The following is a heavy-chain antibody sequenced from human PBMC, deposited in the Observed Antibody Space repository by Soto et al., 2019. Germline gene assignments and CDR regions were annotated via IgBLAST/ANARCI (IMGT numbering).Heavy chain of an antibody. CDR3: ARLQLGGDRMLNWFDP. CDR2: MNPRSGGT. Sequence: VQLEQSGAEVKGPGASVKVSCKASGYTFTNYYMHWGRQAPGQGLEWVGWMNPRSGGTKYAQAFQVRLTMTRDASISTAYMEVTSLRHGYTAVYFCARLQLGGDRMLNWFDPWGQGTLVTVSS. V-gene: IGHV1-2*02. J-gene: IGHJ5*02. D-gene: IGHD2-21*02. CDR1: GYTFTNYY.